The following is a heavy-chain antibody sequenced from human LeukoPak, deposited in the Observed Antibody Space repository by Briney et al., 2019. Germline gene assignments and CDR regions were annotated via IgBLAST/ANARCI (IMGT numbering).Heavy chain of an antibody. CDR3: ARVVGFGDYPFDY. J-gene: IGHJ4*02. CDR1: GYTFSGHY. Sequence: ASVKVSCKASGYTFSGHYMHWVRQAPGQGLEWMGWIYPNSGGTNYAQKFQGRVTMTRDTSISTAYMELRRLKSDDTALYYCARVVGFGDYPFDYWGQGTLVTVSS. V-gene: IGHV1-2*02. D-gene: IGHD4-17*01. CDR2: IYPNSGGT.